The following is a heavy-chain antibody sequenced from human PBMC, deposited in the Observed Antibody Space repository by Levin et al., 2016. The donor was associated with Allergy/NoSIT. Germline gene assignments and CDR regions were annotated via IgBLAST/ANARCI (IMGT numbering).Heavy chain of an antibody. CDR3: AKQRGYSYGRPFDY. Sequence: VRQAPGKGLEWVSAISGSGGSTYYADSVKGRFTISRDNSKNTLYLQMNSLRAEDTAVYYCAKQRGYSYGRPFDYWGQGTLVTVSS. D-gene: IGHD5-18*01. J-gene: IGHJ4*02. CDR2: ISGSGGST. V-gene: IGHV3-23*01.